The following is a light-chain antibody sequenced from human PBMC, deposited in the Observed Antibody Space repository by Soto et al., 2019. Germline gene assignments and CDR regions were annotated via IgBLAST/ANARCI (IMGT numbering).Light chain of an antibody. J-gene: IGLJ1*01. CDR2: DNN. V-gene: IGLV1-51*01. CDR1: SSNIGNNY. CDR3: GTWDSSLNAYV. Sequence: QAVVTQPPSVSAAPGQKVTISCSGSSSNIGNNYVSWYQQLPGTAPKLLIYDNNQRPSGITDRFSGSKSGTSATLGITGLQTGDEADYYCGTWDSSLNAYVFGSGTKLTVL.